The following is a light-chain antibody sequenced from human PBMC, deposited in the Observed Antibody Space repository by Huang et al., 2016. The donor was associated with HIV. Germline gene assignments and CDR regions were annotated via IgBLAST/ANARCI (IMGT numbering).Light chain of an antibody. Sequence: EIVMTQSPATLSVSPGERATLSCRASQSVTGNLAWYQHKPGQPPRLLIHGASTRAAGAAAIFNASGSGTEFTLTINSLQSEDFAVYYCQQYNKWPRTFGPGTKVDVK. CDR2: GAS. CDR3: QQYNKWPRT. J-gene: IGKJ3*01. V-gene: IGKV3-15*01. CDR1: QSVTGN.